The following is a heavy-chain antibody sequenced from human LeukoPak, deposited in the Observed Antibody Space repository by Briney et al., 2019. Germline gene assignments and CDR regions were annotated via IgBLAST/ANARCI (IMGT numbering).Heavy chain of an antibody. V-gene: IGHV4-30-4*08. D-gene: IGHD3-16*01. Sequence: SQTLSLTCTVSGGSISSGDYYWSWIRQPPGKGLEWIGYIYYSGSTYYNPSLKSRVTISVDTSKNQFSLKLSSVTAADTAVYYCANRWRASSYYFDYWGQGTLVTVSS. J-gene: IGHJ4*02. CDR2: IYYSGST. CDR1: GGSISSGDYY. CDR3: ANRWRASSYYFDY.